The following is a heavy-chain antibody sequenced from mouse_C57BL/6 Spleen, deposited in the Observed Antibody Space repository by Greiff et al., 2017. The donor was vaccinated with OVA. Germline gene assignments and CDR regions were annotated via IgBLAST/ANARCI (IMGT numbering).Heavy chain of an antibody. CDR1: FHTFPSYG. CDR2: IYPISGNT. D-gene: IGHD2-5*01. V-gene: IGHV1-81*01. J-gene: IGHJ2*01. Sequence: QVHLKHSYSELPRPAAPCNLSFPSSFHTFPSYGISWVKQRTGQGLEWIGEIYPISGNTYYNEKFKGKATLTADKSSSTAYMELRSLTSEDSAVYFCARGGYSNYFDYWGQGTTLTVSS. CDR3: ARGGYSNYFDY.